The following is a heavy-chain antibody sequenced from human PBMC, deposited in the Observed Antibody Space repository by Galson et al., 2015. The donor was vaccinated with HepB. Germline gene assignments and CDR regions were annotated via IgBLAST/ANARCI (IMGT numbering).Heavy chain of an antibody. Sequence: LSLTCAVSGGSISSGDYYWSWIRQPPGKGLEWIGSIYYSGSTYYNPSLKSRVTISVDTSKNQFSLKLSSVTAADTAVYYCASSYYYDSLTLIGPFDYWGQGTLVTVSS. J-gene: IGHJ4*02. V-gene: IGHV4-30-4*01. CDR1: GGSISSGDYY. CDR2: IYYSGST. D-gene: IGHD3-22*01. CDR3: ASSYYYDSLTLIGPFDY.